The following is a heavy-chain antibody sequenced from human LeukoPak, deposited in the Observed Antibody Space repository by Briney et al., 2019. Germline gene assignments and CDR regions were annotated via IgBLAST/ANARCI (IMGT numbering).Heavy chain of an antibody. CDR1: GGTFSSYA. CDR2: INPNSGGT. D-gene: IGHD3-22*01. V-gene: IGHV1-2*06. J-gene: IGHJ4*02. Sequence: GASVKVSCKASGGTFSSYAISWVRQAPGQGLEWMGRINPNSGGTNYAQKFQGRVTMTRDTSISTAYMELSRLRSDDTAVYYCARGRAFRDSSGYKEGFTDYWGQGTLVTVSS. CDR3: ARGRAFRDSSGYKEGFTDY.